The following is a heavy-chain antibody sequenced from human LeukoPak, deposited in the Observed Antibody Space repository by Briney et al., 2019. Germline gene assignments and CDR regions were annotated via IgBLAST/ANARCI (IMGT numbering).Heavy chain of an antibody. J-gene: IGHJ4*02. CDR1: GFTFGNYA. V-gene: IGHV3-49*04. CDR3: TRDSSASYSSGWPYYFDY. CDR2: IRSKAYGGTT. Sequence: GGSLRLSCTASGFTFGNYAMSWVRQAPGKGLEWVGFIRSKAYGGTTEYAASVKGRFTISRDDSKSIAYLQMNSLKTEDTAVYYCTRDSSASYSSGWPYYFDYWGQGTLVTVSS. D-gene: IGHD6-19*01.